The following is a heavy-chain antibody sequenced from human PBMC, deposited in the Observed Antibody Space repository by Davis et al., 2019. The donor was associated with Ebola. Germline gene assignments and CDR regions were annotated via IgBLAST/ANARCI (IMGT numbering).Heavy chain of an antibody. CDR2: IYDSGST. J-gene: IGHJ6*02. Sequence: PGGSLRLSCTASGASIISTNWWAWVRQPPGKGLEWIGRIYDSGSTNYNPSVTSRVIMSVDKSKNQFYLKLWSVTAADTAVYYCARGAYDFYNYYGMDVWGQGTTVTVSS. CDR3: ARGAYDFYNYYGMDV. V-gene: IGHV4-4*02. D-gene: IGHD5-12*01. CDR1: GASIISTNW.